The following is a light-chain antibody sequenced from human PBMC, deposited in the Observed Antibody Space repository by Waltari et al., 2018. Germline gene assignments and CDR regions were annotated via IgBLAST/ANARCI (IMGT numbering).Light chain of an antibody. CDR2: RNN. J-gene: IGLJ2*01. CDR3: AAWDDSLSGL. V-gene: IGLV1-47*01. Sequence: QSVLTPPPSASGTPGQGVTISCSGRSPHIGSNYVYWYQQLPGTAPKLLIYRNNQRPSGVPDRFSGSKSGTSASLAISGLRSEDEADYYCAAWDDSLSGLFGGGTKLTVL. CDR1: SPHIGSNY.